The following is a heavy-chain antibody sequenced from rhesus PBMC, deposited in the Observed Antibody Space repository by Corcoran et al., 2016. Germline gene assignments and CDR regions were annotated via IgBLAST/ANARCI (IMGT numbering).Heavy chain of an antibody. Sequence: QVQLQESGPGLVKPSQTLSLTCAISGDSVSSNSATRNWNRQSPSRGLGWVDRTNYRSKWYNDYAQSVQNRISVNPDPSKHQFSLQLNSVTPEDMAVYYCARGDYQGRFDVWGPGVLVTVSS. J-gene: IGHJ5-1*01. V-gene: IGHV6-1*01. D-gene: IGHD3-9*01. CDR1: GDSVSSNSAT. CDR2: TNYRSKWYN. CDR3: ARGDYQGRFDV.